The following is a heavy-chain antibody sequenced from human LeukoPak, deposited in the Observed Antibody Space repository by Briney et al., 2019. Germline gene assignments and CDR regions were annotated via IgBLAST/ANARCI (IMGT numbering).Heavy chain of an antibody. CDR2: INHSGST. Sequence: SETLSLTCSVYGGSFSGYYWSWIRQPPGKELEWIGEINHSGSTNYNPSLKSRVTISVDTSKNQFSLKLSSVTAADTAVYYCARSASGITGTTGWGQGTLVTVSS. D-gene: IGHD1-14*01. J-gene: IGHJ4*02. CDR1: GGSFSGYY. V-gene: IGHV4-34*01. CDR3: ARSASGITGTTG.